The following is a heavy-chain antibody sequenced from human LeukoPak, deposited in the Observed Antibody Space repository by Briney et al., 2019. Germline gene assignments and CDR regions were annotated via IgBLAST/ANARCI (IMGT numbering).Heavy chain of an antibody. D-gene: IGHD4-17*01. Sequence: PSETLSLTCTVSGGSISSSSYYWGWIRQPPGKGLEWIGSIYYSGSTYYNPSLRSRVTISVDTSKNQFSLKLSSVTAADTAVYYCARGVFGEYVYWGQGTLVTVSS. CDR3: ARGVFGEYVY. V-gene: IGHV4-39*01. CDR1: GGSISSSSYY. J-gene: IGHJ4*02. CDR2: IYYSGST.